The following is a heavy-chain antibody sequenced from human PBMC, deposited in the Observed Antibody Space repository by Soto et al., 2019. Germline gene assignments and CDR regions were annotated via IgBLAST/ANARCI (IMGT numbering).Heavy chain of an antibody. CDR1: GFTFSSYG. Sequence: QVQLVESGGGVVQPGRSLRLSCAASGFTFSSYGMHWVRQAPGKGLEWVAVISYDGSHKYYADSVKGRFTISRDNSKNTVYLQMNSLRAEDTAVYYCAKDHSSSWYYFDYWGQGTLVTVSS. CDR3: AKDHSSSWYYFDY. CDR2: ISYDGSHK. J-gene: IGHJ4*02. D-gene: IGHD6-13*01. V-gene: IGHV3-30*18.